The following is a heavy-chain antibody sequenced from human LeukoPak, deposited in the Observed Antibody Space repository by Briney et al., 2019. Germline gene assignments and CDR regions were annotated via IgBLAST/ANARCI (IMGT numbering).Heavy chain of an antibody. D-gene: IGHD3-22*01. CDR3: AKSERLSMIGGWAPTFDF. Sequence: PGGSLRLSCAASGLTVSSKYMSWVRQAPGKGLGWVSILYSDGSTYYADSVEGRFTISRDNSKNTLYFQMNSLRVEDTAVYYCAKSERLSMIGGWAPTFDFWGQGTLVTVSS. CDR2: LYSDGST. V-gene: IGHV3-66*01. CDR1: GLTVSSKY. J-gene: IGHJ4*02.